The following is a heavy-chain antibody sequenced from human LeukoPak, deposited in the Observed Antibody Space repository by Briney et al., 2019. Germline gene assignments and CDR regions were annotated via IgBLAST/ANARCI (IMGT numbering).Heavy chain of an antibody. J-gene: IGHJ4*02. V-gene: IGHV4-34*01. CDR2: INHSGST. Sequence: TSETLSLTCAVYGGSFSGYYWSWIRQPPGKGLEWIGEINHSGSTNYNPSLRSRVTVSVHTSKNQLSLKLSSVTAADTAVYYCARQWLVSPLFDYWGQGTLVTVSS. CDR3: ARQWLVSPLFDY. D-gene: IGHD6-19*01. CDR1: GGSFSGYY.